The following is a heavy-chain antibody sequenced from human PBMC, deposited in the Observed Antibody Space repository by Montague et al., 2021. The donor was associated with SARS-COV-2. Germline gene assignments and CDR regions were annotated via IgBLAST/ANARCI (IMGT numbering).Heavy chain of an antibody. D-gene: IGHD4-23*01. V-gene: IGHV4-59*02. CDR2: IFYSGST. CDR1: GDSVNRHY. CDR3: AKASRGYGGDFDS. J-gene: IGHJ4*02. Sequence: SETLSLTCSVSGDSVNRHYWSWVRQPPGKGLEWLGYIFYSGSTYNPSLNSRVTMSLDTSKNHFSLNLISVTAADTAVYYCAKASRGYGGDFDSWGQGTLVIVSS.